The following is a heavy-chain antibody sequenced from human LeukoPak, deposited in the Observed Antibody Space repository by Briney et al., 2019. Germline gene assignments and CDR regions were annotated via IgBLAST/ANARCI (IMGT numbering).Heavy chain of an antibody. Sequence: GESLKISCKGSGYSFTSYWIGWVRQMPGKGLEWMGIIYPGDSDTRYSPSFQGQVTISADKSISTAYLQWSSLKASDTAMYYCARVSGYPDYYYYYYMDVWGKGTTVTISS. J-gene: IGHJ6*03. V-gene: IGHV5-51*01. CDR3: ARVSGYPDYYYYYYMDV. D-gene: IGHD5-12*01. CDR2: IYPGDSDT. CDR1: GYSFTSYW.